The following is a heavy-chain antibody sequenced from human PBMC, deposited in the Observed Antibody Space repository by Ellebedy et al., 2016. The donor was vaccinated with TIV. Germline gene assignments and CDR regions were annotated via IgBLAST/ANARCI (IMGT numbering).Heavy chain of an antibody. CDR2: INPSGGST. CDR1: GYTFTTYY. Sequence: AASVQVSCKASGYTFTTYYIHWVRQAPGQGLEWMGMINPSGGSTTYAQKFQGRVTMTRDTSSSTVYMGLSSLRSEDTAVYFCARVKGSIAASGIYFYYYGMDVWGQGTTVTVSS. CDR3: ARVKGSIAASGIYFYYYGMDV. D-gene: IGHD6-13*01. V-gene: IGHV1-46*01. J-gene: IGHJ6*02.